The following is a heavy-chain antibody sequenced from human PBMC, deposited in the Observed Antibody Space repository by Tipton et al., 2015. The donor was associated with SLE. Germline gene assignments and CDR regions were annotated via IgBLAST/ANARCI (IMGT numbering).Heavy chain of an antibody. CDR1: GFTFSSYG. J-gene: IGHJ4*02. D-gene: IGHD3-3*01. Sequence: SLRLSCAASGFTFSSYGMHWVRQAPGKGLEWVAVISYDGSNKYYADSVKGRFTISRDNSKNTLYLQMNSLRAEDTAVYYCAKGHDFWTYWGQGTLVTVSS. V-gene: IGHV3-30*18. CDR2: ISYDGSNK. CDR3: AKGHDFWTY.